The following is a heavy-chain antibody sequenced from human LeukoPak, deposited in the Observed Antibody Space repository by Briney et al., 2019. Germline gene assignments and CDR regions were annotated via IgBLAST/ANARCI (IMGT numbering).Heavy chain of an antibody. D-gene: IGHD2-21*01. J-gene: IGHJ5*02. CDR1: GYIFTSYG. Sequence: ASVKVSCKASGYIFTSYGISWVRQAPGQGLEWMGWISAYDGNTNYAQKLQGRVTMTTDTSTSTAYMELRSLRSDDTAVYYCALVKDALTFNWFDPWGQGTLVTVSS. CDR2: ISAYDGNT. CDR3: ALVKDALTFNWFDP. V-gene: IGHV1-18*01.